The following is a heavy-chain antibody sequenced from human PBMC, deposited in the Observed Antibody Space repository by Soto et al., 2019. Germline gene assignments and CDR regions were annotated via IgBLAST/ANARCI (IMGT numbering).Heavy chain of an antibody. J-gene: IGHJ4*02. Sequence: SETLSLTCTVSGGSMRSGDYYWSWIRQHPGKGLEWIGYIYYSGSTFYSPSLKSRVTISVDTSKNQLSLKLSSVTAADTAVYYCATSRLDLGSGWRDPFDYWGQGNLVKSPQ. V-gene: IGHV4-31*03. D-gene: IGHD6-19*01. CDR2: IYYSGST. CDR1: GGSMRSGDYY. CDR3: ATSRLDLGSGWRDPFDY.